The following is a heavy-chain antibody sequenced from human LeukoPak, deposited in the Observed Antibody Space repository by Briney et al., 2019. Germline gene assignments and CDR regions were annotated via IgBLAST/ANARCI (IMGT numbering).Heavy chain of an antibody. CDR1: GFTFSSYS. D-gene: IGHD4-17*01. V-gene: IGHV3-21*01. CDR2: ISSSSYI. CDR3: ARDGSHGDYLDY. Sequence: GGSLRLSCAASGFTFSSYSMNWVRQAPGKGLEWVSSISSSSYIYYADSVKGRFTISRDNAKNSLYLQMNSLRAEDTAVYYCARDGSHGDYLDYWGQGTLVTVSS. J-gene: IGHJ4*02.